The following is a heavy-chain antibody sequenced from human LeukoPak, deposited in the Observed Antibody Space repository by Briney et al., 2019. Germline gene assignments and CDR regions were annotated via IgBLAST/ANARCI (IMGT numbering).Heavy chain of an antibody. D-gene: IGHD2-15*01. V-gene: IGHV3-23*01. J-gene: IGHJ4*02. Sequence: PGGSLRLSCAASGFTFSSYAMSWVRQAPGKGLEWVSAISGSGGSIYYADSVKGRFTISRDNSKNTLYLQMNSLRAEDTAVYYCAKRLVVVVAATRDDYWGQGTLVTDSS. CDR2: ISGSGGSI. CDR1: GFTFSSYA. CDR3: AKRLVVVVAATRDDY.